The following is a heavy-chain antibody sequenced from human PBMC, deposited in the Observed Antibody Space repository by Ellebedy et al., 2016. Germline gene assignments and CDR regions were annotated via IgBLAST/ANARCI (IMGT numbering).Heavy chain of an antibody. V-gene: IGHV3-15*07. CDR1: DFVFNNAW. CDR3: ATGLRQYFDY. D-gene: IGHD6-6*01. CDR2: IRGNIDGGTT. Sequence: GESLKISCTASDFVFNNAWITWVRQAPGKGLEWVGRIRGNIDGGTTEFPAPVKGRFSISRGDSKNTLNLQMISLKTEDTAVYYCATGLRQYFDYWGQGALVTVS. J-gene: IGHJ4*02.